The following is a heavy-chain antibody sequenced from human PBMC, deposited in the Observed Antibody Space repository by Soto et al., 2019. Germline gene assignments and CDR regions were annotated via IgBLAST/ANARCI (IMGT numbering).Heavy chain of an antibody. CDR1: GYTFTSYD. CDR2: MNPNSGNT. V-gene: IGHV1-8*01. Sequence: GASVKVSCKASGYTFTSYDINWVRQATGQGLEWMGWMNPNSGNTGYAQKFQGRVTMTRNTSISTAYMELSSLRSEDTAVYYCGRSDNWSYGPVDYWGQGTLVTVSS. CDR3: GRSDNWSYGPVDY. D-gene: IGHD1-7*01. J-gene: IGHJ4*02.